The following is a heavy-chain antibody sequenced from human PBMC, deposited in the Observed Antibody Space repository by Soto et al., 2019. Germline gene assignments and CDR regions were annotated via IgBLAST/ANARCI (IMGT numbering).Heavy chain of an antibody. CDR1: GGSFSGYY. D-gene: IGHD2-15*01. CDR3: ARVVVVVAATLPWPYYFDY. Sequence: KPSETLSLTCAVYGGSFSGYYWSWIRQPPGKGLEWIGEINHSGSTNYNPSLKSRVTISVDTSKNQFSLKLSSVTAADTAVYYCARVVVVVAATLPWPYYFDYWGQGTLVTVSS. CDR2: INHSGST. J-gene: IGHJ4*02. V-gene: IGHV4-34*01.